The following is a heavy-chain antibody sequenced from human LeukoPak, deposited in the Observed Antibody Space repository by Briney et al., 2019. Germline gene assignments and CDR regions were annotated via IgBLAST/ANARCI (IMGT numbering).Heavy chain of an antibody. Sequence: PSETLSLTCTVSGYSISSGYYWGWIRQPPGKGLEWIGSIYHSGSTYYNPSLKSRVTISVDTSKNQFSLKLSSVTAADTAVYYCASGEREGETAYWGQGTLLTVSS. J-gene: IGHJ4*02. V-gene: IGHV4-38-2*02. CDR1: GYSISSGYY. CDR2: IYHSGST. CDR3: ASGEREGETAY. D-gene: IGHD2-21*01.